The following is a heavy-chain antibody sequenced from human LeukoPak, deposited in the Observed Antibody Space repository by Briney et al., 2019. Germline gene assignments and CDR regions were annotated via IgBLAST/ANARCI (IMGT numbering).Heavy chain of an antibody. CDR2: ISGSGDST. V-gene: IGHV3-23*01. Sequence: GGSLRLSCAASGFTFSSYGMSWVRQAPGKGLEWVSGISGSGDSTYYADSVKGRFTISRDNAKNTLYLQMNSLKAEDTAIYYCAREGGSYSNYFDYWGQGTLVTVSS. CDR3: AREGGSYSNYFDY. CDR1: GFTFSSYG. D-gene: IGHD1-26*01. J-gene: IGHJ4*02.